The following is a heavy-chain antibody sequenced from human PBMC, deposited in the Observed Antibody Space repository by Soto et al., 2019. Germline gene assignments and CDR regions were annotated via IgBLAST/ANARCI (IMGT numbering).Heavy chain of an antibody. CDR2: IKSKTDGGTT. Sequence: EVQLVESGGGLVKPGGSLRLSCAASGFTFSNAWMSWVRQAPGKGLEWVGRIKSKTDGGTTDYAAPVKGRFTISRDESKNTLYLQMNSLKTEDTAGYYCTTGGYRSGCSCYPPYYYYYGMDVWGQGTTVTVSS. V-gene: IGHV3-15*01. CDR3: TTGGYRSGCSCYPPYYYYYGMDV. CDR1: GFTFSNAW. J-gene: IGHJ6*02. D-gene: IGHD2-15*01.